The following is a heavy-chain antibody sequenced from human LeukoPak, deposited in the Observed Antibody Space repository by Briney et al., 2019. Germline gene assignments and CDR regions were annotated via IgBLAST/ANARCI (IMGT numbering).Heavy chain of an antibody. Sequence: GGSLRLSCEASGFSFSTFGMHWVRQAPGKGLEWVSAIGYDGGTTYYADSVKGRFTISRDNSKDTLYLQMSSLRAEDTALYYCARDQGVNQVWNWFESCGQGTLVTVSS. CDR1: GFSFSTFG. CDR2: IGYDGGTT. D-gene: IGHD1-1*01. CDR3: ARDQGVNQVWNWFES. J-gene: IGHJ5*01. V-gene: IGHV3-33*01.